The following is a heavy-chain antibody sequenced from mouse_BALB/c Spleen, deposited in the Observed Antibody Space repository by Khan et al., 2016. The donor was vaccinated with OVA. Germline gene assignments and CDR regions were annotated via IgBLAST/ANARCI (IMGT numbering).Heavy chain of an antibody. J-gene: IGHJ1*01. CDR1: GFTFSNFG. Sequence: EVQLVESGGGLVQPGGSRKLSCVASGFTFSNFGMHWVRQAPEKGLEWVAYISSGSNTIHYADTVKGRFTISRDNPKHTLFLQMTSLRSEDMAMYYCVREDYGHWYFDVWGAGTTVTVSS. V-gene: IGHV5-17*02. CDR3: VREDYGHWYFDV. D-gene: IGHD1-1*02. CDR2: ISSGSNTI.